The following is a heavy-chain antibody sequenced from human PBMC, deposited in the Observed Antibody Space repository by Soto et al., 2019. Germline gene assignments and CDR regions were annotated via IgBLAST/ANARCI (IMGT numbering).Heavy chain of an antibody. V-gene: IGHV3-21*01. CDR1: GFTFSSYS. D-gene: IGHD3-9*01. Sequence: WGSLRLSCAASGFTFSSYSMNWVRQAPGKGLEWVSSISSSSSYIYYADSVKGRFTISRDNAKNSLYLQMNSLRAEDSAWYFGASRLDIFSTDYHGAFDIWGQGTMVTVSS. CDR3: ASRLDIFSTDYHGAFDI. J-gene: IGHJ3*02. CDR2: ISSSSSYI.